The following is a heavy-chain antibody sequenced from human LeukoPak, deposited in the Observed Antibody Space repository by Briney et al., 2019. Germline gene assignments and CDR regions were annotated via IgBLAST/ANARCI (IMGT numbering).Heavy chain of an antibody. Sequence: GESLKISCKGSGYNFTTYWIGWVRQMPGKGLEWMGIIYPGDSATRYSPSFQGQFTISADKSINTDYLQWGSLKASDTAMYYCARHTSGWPQGDSWGQGTLVTVSS. CDR3: ARHTSGWPQGDS. CDR1: GYNFTTYW. CDR2: IYPGDSAT. V-gene: IGHV5-51*01. D-gene: IGHD6-19*01. J-gene: IGHJ4*02.